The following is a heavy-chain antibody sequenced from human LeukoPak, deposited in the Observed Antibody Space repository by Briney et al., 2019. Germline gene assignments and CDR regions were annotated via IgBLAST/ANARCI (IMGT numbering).Heavy chain of an antibody. J-gene: IGHJ4*02. CDR1: GFTFSSYA. CDR3: AREGSIVGATPPRNLDY. CDR2: ISYDGSNK. D-gene: IGHD1-26*01. V-gene: IGHV3-30-3*01. Sequence: GRSLRLSCAASGFTFSSYAMHWVRQAPGKGLEWVAVISYDGSNKYYADSVKGRFTISRDNSKNTLYLQMNSLRAEDTAVYYCAREGSIVGATPPRNLDYWGQGTLVTVSS.